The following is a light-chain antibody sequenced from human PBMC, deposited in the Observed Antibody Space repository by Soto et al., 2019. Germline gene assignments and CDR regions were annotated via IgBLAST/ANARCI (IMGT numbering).Light chain of an antibody. Sequence: QSALTQPASMSGSPGQSITISCTGTSSDVGGYNYVSWYQQHPDRAPKLIIYEVSNRPSGVSIRFSGSKSVNTASLTISGLQAEDEADYYCSSYSTTYTVLFGGGTKVTVL. CDR1: SSDVGGYNY. CDR2: EVS. V-gene: IGLV2-14*01. J-gene: IGLJ2*01. CDR3: SSYSTTYTVL.